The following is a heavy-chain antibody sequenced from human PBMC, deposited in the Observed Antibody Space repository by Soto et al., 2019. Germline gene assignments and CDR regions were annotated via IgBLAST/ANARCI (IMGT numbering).Heavy chain of an antibody. CDR1: GDSISSGGLS. V-gene: IGHV4-30-2*06. J-gene: IGHJ5*02. D-gene: IGHD6-13*01. CDR2: IYYPGVT. Sequence: QLQLQESGSGLLKPSQTLSLNCSVSGDSISSGGLSWNWLRQSPGRGLEWIGYIYYPGVTYYNPSLKNRVSMSLDTSENQVALSLSSVPAADSAVYYCARGRRSKTATAGTGWFDPWGPGTLVTVSS. CDR3: ARGRRSKTATAGTGWFDP.